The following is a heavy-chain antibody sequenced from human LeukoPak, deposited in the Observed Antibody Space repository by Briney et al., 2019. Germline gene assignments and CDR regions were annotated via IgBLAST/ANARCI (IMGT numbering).Heavy chain of an antibody. CDR2: ITSSGGDT. CDR3: VRLGELSNTDH. Sequence: PGGSLRLSCAASGFTFSSYAMTWVRQAPGKGLEWLSAITSSGGDTFYADSVKGRFTIARDNSKDTLYLQMNSLKAEDTAVYYWVRLGELSNTDHWGQGTLVTVSS. D-gene: IGHD3-16*02. V-gene: IGHV3-23*01. CDR1: GFTFSSYA. J-gene: IGHJ4*02.